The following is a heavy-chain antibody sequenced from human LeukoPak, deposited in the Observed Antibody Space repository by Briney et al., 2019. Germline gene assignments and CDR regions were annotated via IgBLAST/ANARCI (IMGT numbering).Heavy chain of an antibody. CDR2: ISSSSSYI. CDR3: AREGTQHGYCSGGSCHFFDY. V-gene: IGHV3-21*01. Sequence: PGGSLRLSCAASGFTFSSYSMNWVRQAPGKGLEWVSSISSSSSYIYYADSVKGRFTISRDNAKNSLYLQMNSLRAEDTAVYYCAREGTQHGYCSGGSCHFFDYWGQGTLVTVPS. J-gene: IGHJ4*02. CDR1: GFTFSSYS. D-gene: IGHD2-15*01.